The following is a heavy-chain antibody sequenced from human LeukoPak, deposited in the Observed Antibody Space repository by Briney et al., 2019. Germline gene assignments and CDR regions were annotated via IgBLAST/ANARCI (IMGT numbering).Heavy chain of an antibody. CDR1: GGSISSSSYY. CDR3: ARDVQSPESAFDI. Sequence: PSETLSLTCTVSGGSISSSSYYWGWIRQPPGKGLEWIGSIYYSGSTNYNPSLKSRVTISVDTSKNQFSLKLSSVTAADTAVYYCARDVQSPESAFDIWGQGTMVTVSS. D-gene: IGHD6-6*01. J-gene: IGHJ3*02. V-gene: IGHV4-39*07. CDR2: IYYSGST.